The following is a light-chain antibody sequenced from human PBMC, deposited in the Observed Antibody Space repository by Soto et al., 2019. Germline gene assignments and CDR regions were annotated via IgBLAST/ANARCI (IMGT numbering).Light chain of an antibody. CDR3: SSYTSGSNPYV. CDR2: DVT. CDR1: SSDVGAYDY. Sequence: QSVLTQPASVSGSPGQSLTISCTGTSSDVGAYDYVSWYQQYPGKAPKLMIYDVTDRPSGVSDRFFGSKSGNTASLTISGLQAEDEADYSCSSYTSGSNPYVFGTGTKVTGL. V-gene: IGLV2-14*03. J-gene: IGLJ1*01.